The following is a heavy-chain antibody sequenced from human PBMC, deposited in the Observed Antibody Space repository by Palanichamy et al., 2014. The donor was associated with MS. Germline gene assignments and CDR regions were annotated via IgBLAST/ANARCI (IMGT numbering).Heavy chain of an antibody. CDR1: GGSISSYY. J-gene: IGHJ4*02. CDR2: IYYSGST. V-gene: IGHV4-59*01. Sequence: QVQLQESGPGLVKPSETLSLTCTVSGGSISSYYWSWIRQPPGKGLEWIGYIYYSGSTNHNPSLKSRVTISVDTSKNQFSLKLSSVTAADTAVYYCARGTGPYYFDYWGQGTLVTVSS. D-gene: IGHD1-1*01. CDR3: ARGTGPYYFDY.